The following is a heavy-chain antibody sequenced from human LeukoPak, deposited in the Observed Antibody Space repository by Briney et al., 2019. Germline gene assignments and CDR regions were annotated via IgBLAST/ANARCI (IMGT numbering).Heavy chain of an antibody. D-gene: IGHD5-18*01. Sequence: GGSLRLSCAASGFIFSKYWMTWVRQAPGKGLEWVGNIQQDGSEKYYVDSVEGRFTISRDNAKNSVYLQMNSLRAEDAAVYYCARCGVTAVSGTNYYYYMDVWGRGTAVTVSS. CDR1: GFIFSKYW. J-gene: IGHJ6*03. V-gene: IGHV3-7*01. CDR2: IQQDGSEK. CDR3: ARCGVTAVSGTNYYYYMDV.